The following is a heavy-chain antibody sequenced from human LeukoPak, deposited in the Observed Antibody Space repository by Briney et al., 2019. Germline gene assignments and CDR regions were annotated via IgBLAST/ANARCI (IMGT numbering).Heavy chain of an antibody. J-gene: IGHJ4*02. CDR2: INHSGNT. CDR1: GESFSSYY. Sequence: SETLSLTCAVYGESFSSYYWSWIRQPPGKGLEWIGEINHSGNTNYNPSLKSRVTISVDTSKNQFSLKLSSVTAADTAVYYCARVDGDGYNIPDYWGQGTLVTVSS. V-gene: IGHV4-34*01. CDR3: ARVDGDGYNIPDY. D-gene: IGHD5-24*01.